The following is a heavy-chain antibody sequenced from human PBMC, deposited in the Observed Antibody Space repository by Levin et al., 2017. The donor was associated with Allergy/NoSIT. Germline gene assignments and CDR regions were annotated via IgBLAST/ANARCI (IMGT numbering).Heavy chain of an antibody. Sequence: GASVKVSCKASGGTFSSYAISWVRQAPGQGLEWMGGIIPIFGTANYAQKFQGRVTITADESTSTAYMELSSLRSEDTAVYYCARVGCGGDCRTRHNNWFDPWGQGTLVTVSS. D-gene: IGHD2-21*02. CDR3: ARVGCGGDCRTRHNNWFDP. CDR2: IIPIFGTA. CDR1: GGTFSSYA. J-gene: IGHJ5*02. V-gene: IGHV1-69*13.